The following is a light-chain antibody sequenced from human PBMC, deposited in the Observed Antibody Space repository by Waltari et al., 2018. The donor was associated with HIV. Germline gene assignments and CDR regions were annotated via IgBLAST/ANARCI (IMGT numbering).Light chain of an antibody. CDR1: QSVTSY. J-gene: IGKJ4*01. CDR3: QQRSDWPLT. V-gene: IGKV3-11*01. Sequence: EILLTQSPATLSLSPGERATLSCRASQSVTSYLAWYQQKPGQPPRLLMYDVSKRATGIPARFSGSGSGTDFTLTISSLEPEDFAVYYCQQRSDWPLTFGGGTKVEI. CDR2: DVS.